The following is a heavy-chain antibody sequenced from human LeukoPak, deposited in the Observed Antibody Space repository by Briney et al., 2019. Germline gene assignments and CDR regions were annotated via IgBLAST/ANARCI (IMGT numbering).Heavy chain of an antibody. D-gene: IGHD3-10*01. CDR2: VYISWST. CDR3: ARDPGSYGSGRRGGFEY. V-gene: IGHV4-4*07. J-gene: IGHJ4*02. Sequence: IGRVYISWSTNYNPSPDSRVTMSVDTSKNQISLKLSSVTAADTAVYYCARDPGSYGSGRRGGFEYWGQGTVVTVS.